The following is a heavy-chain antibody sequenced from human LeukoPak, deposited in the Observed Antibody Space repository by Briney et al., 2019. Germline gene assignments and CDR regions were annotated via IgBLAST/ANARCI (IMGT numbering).Heavy chain of an antibody. Sequence: SETLSLTCAVYGGSFSGYYWSWIRQPPGKGLEWIGEINHSGSTNYNPSLKSRVTISVDTSKKQFSLKLSSVTAADTAVYYCVTYYFDSSGPKKNYWGQGTLATVSS. CDR1: GGSFSGYY. J-gene: IGHJ4*02. CDR3: VTYYFDSSGPKKNY. D-gene: IGHD3-22*01. V-gene: IGHV4-34*01. CDR2: INHSGST.